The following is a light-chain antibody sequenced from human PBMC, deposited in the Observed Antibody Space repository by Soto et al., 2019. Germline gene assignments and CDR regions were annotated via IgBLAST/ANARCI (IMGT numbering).Light chain of an antibody. CDR1: QRISTW. CDR3: QQANSFPIT. J-gene: IGKJ5*01. V-gene: IGKV1-12*01. Sequence: DLQMTRSPSSVSASVGAIVTISFRATQRISTWLAWYQQKPGKAPKLLIYAACSLQSGVPSRFSGSGSGTDCPLTISSLQPEDVATYYCQQANSFPITFGQGTRLE. CDR2: AAC.